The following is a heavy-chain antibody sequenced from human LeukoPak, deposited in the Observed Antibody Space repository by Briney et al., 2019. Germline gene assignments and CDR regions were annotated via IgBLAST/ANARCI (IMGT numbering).Heavy chain of an antibody. CDR2: IYSGGST. V-gene: IGHV3-66*02. D-gene: IGHD6-13*01. CDR1: GFTVSSSY. CDR3: ASKGPQYTSSWYYFDY. J-gene: IGHJ4*02. Sequence: QPGGSLRLSCAASGFTVSSSYMSWVRQAPGKGLEWVSIIYSGGSTYYADSVKGRFTISRDNSKNTLYLQMNSLRAEDTAVYYCASKGPQYTSSWYYFDYWGQGTLVTVSS.